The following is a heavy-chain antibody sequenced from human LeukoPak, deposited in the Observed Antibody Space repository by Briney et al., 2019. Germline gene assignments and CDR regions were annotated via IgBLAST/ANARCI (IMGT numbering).Heavy chain of an antibody. D-gene: IGHD5-12*01. CDR1: GFVFSNYA. V-gene: IGHV3-64*01. CDR2: ITGDGSTP. CDR3: ARVGFSGYDS. J-gene: IGHJ5*02. Sequence: GGSLRLSCATSGFVFSNYAMNWVRQAPGKGLEYVSAITGDGSTPYYSNSVKGRFTISRDNSRNTLYLQMGSLRSEDMAVYYCARVGFSGYDSWGQGTLVTVSS.